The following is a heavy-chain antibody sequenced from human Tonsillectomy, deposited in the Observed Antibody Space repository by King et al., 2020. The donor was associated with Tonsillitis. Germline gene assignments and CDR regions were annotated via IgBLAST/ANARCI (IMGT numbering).Heavy chain of an antibody. J-gene: IGHJ6*02. V-gene: IGHV4-59*01. D-gene: IGHD3-22*01. CDR2: IYYSGST. CDR3: AREVDSKNYFHGMDV. CDR1: GGSISSYY. Sequence: QLQESGPGLVKPSETLSLTCTVSGGSISSYYWSWIRQPPGKGLEWIGYIYYSGSTNYNPSLKSRVTISVDTSKNQFPLKLSSVTAADTAVYYCAREVDSKNYFHGMDVWGQGTTVTVSS.